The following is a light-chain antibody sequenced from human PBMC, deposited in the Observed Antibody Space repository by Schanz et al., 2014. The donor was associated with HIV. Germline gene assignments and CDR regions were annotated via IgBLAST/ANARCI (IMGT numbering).Light chain of an antibody. CDR1: QSVLYSSHNKNY. J-gene: IGKJ4*01. CDR2: WAS. Sequence: DIVMTQSPDSLAVSLGERATIHCKSSQSVLYSSHNKNYLAWYQQKPGQPPKLLISWASSRESGVPDRFSGSGSGTDFTLTISRLQAEDVAVYYCQQCYSTPPTFGGGTKVEIK. CDR3: QQCYSTPPT. V-gene: IGKV4-1*01.